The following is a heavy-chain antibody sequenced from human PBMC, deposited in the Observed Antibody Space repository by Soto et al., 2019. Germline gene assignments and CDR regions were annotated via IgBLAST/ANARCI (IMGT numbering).Heavy chain of an antibody. CDR1: GLTFISYG. CDR2: ISYDGSNK. D-gene: IGHD1-26*01. J-gene: IGHJ4*02. CDR3: AKDFSGRGWEVPDFDY. V-gene: IGHV3-30*18. Sequence: QVQLVESGGGVVQPGRSLRLSCAASGLTFISYGMHWVRQAPGKGLEWVAIISYDGSNKYYADSVKGRFTISRDNSKNAVYLQMNSLRAEDTAVYYCAKDFSGRGWEVPDFDYRGQGTLVTVSS.